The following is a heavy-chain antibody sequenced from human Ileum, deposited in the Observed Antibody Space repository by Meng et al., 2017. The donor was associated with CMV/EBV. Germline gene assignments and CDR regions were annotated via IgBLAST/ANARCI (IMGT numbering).Heavy chain of an antibody. Sequence: GGTSSSYWWSWVRKPPGKGLEWIGEINHSGSTNYNPSLKSRVTISVDKSKNQFALKLSSVTAADTAVYYCARGRRHRWHNRSDPWGQGTLVTVSS. CDR3: ARGRRHRWHNRSDP. CDR2: INHSGST. V-gene: IGHV4-34*01. D-gene: IGHD1-14*01. J-gene: IGHJ5*02. CDR1: GGTSSSYW.